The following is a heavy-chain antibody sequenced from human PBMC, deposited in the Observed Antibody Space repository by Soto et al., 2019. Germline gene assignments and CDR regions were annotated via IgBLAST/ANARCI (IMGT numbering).Heavy chain of an antibody. Sequence: SETLSLTCTVSGGSISTGGYYWSWIRQHPGKGLEWIGYIYYSETTYYNPSLKSRVKISVETFKNQFSLEVSSVTAADTAVYYCARAHRYYDYPDIWGQGTTVTVSS. V-gene: IGHV4-30-4*08. CDR2: IYYSETT. D-gene: IGHD3-22*01. CDR3: ARAHRYYDYPDI. J-gene: IGHJ3*02. CDR1: GGSISTGGYY.